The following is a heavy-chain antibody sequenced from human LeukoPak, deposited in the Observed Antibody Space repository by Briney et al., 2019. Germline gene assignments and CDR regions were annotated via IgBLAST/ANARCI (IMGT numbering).Heavy chain of an antibody. CDR2: IYPGDSDT. CDR1: GYSFTNYW. J-gene: IGHJ6*02. V-gene: IGHV5-51*01. Sequence: GESLKISCKGSGYSFTNYWIGWVRQMPGKGLEWMGIIYPGDSDTRYSPSFEGQVSLSADKSITTAYLQWSSLKASDTAMYYCARSHSMDVWGQGTTVTVSS. CDR3: ARSHSMDV.